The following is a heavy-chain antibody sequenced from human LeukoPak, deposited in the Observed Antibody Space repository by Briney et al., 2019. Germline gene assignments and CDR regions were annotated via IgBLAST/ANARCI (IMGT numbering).Heavy chain of an antibody. Sequence: PSETLSLTGAVYGGSFSGYYWSWIRQPPGKGLGWIGEINHSGSTNYNPSLKSRVTISVDTSKNQFSLKLSSVTAADTAVYYCARGVYSSGWYGTNRNDYYYYGMDVWGQGTTVTVSS. D-gene: IGHD6-19*01. CDR2: INHSGST. J-gene: IGHJ6*02. CDR3: ARGVYSSGWYGTNRNDYYYYGMDV. CDR1: GGSFSGYY. V-gene: IGHV4-34*01.